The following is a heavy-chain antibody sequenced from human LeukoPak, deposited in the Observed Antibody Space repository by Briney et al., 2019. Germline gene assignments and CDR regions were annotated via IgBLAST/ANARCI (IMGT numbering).Heavy chain of an antibody. V-gene: IGHV1-2*04. CDR2: INPNSGGT. CDR1: GYTFTGYY. D-gene: IGHD3-10*01. CDR3: ARDGIEYGSGNFYSNGMDV. J-gene: IGHJ6*02. Sequence: ASVKVSCKASGYTFTGYYMHWVRQAPGQGLEWMGWINPNSGGTNYAQKFQGWVTMTRDTSISTAYMELSRLRSDDTAVYYCARDGIEYGSGNFYSNGMDVWGQGTTVTVSS.